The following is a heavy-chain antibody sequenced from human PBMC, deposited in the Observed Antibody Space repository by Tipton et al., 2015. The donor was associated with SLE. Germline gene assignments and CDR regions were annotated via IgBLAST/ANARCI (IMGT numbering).Heavy chain of an antibody. V-gene: IGHV4-34*01. CDR2: IYHSGST. J-gene: IGHJ4*02. D-gene: IGHD3-22*01. CDR1: GGFFSGYY. CDR3: ARDSSGTRPF. Sequence: TLSLTCAVYGGFFSGYYWSWIRQPPGKGLEWIGEIYHSGSTNYNPSLKSRVTISVDKSKNQFSLKLSSVTAADTAVYYCARDSSGTRPFWGQGTLVTVSS.